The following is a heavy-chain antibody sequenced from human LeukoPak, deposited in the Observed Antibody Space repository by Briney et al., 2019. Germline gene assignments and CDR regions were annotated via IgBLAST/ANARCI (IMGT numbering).Heavy chain of an antibody. CDR3: ARDVEGY. V-gene: IGHV3-33*01. J-gene: IGHJ4*02. Sequence: PGGSLRLSCAASGFTFSIYGMHWVRQAPGKGLEWVAIIWYDGSKTYYADSVKGRFTISRDNSQNTLSLQMNSLRAEDTAVYYCARDVEGYWGQGTLVTVSS. CDR2: IWYDGSKT. CDR1: GFTFSIYG.